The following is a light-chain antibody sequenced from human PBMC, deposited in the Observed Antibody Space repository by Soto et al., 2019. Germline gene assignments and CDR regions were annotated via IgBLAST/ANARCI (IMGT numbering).Light chain of an antibody. CDR2: AAS. J-gene: IGKJ4*01. Sequence: AIRMTQSPSSLSASTVDIVTITFLASQGISSYLAWYQQKPGKAPKLLIYAASTLQSGVPSRFSGSGSGTDFTLTISSLQPEDFATYYCQQANSFPLTFGGGTKVDIK. CDR1: QGISSY. CDR3: QQANSFPLT. V-gene: IGKV1-8*01.